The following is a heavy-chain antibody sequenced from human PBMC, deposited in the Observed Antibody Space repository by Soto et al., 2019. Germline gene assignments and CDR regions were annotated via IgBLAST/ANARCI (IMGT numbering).Heavy chain of an antibody. Sequence: GGSLRLSCAASGFTFSSYAMHWVRQAPGKGLEWVAVISYDGSNKYYADSVKGRFTSSRDNSKNTLYLQMNSLRPEDTAVFYCARYPLDYWNTGYYYYRMDVWGQGTTVPVSS. CDR1: GFTFSSYA. D-gene: IGHD1-1*01. CDR2: ISYDGSNK. V-gene: IGHV3-30-3*01. J-gene: IGHJ6*02. CDR3: ARYPLDYWNTGYYYYRMDV.